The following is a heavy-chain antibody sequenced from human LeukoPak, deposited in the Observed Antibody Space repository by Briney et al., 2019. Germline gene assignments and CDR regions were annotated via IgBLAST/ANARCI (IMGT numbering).Heavy chain of an antibody. J-gene: IGHJ5*02. D-gene: IGHD5-18*01. CDR2: IFSGDSDT. V-gene: IGHV5-51*01. CDR3: ARQLRLWHNWFDP. Sequence: GVSLQSPCHGSAQSSTSYCISWAGHMTRQGREWMGFIFSGDSDTRYSPSVKGQVTISADKSISTAYLQWSSLKASDTAMYYCARQLRLWHNWFDPWGQGTLVTVSS. CDR1: AQSSTSYC.